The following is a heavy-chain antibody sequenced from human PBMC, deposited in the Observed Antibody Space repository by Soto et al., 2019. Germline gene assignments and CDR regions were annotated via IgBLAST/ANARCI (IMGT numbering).Heavy chain of an antibody. J-gene: IGHJ4*02. D-gene: IGHD3-22*01. CDR2: INPSGGST. CDR3: PRAEYYYDSSGYGPFDY. V-gene: IGHV1-46*01. CDR1: GYSFTSYY. Sequence: ASVKVSCEACGYSFTSYYMHWVRQAPGQGLEWMGIINPSGGSTSYAQKFQGRVTMTLDTSTSTVYMALSSLRSEDTAVYNCPRAEYYYDSSGYGPFDYWGQGTLVTVSS.